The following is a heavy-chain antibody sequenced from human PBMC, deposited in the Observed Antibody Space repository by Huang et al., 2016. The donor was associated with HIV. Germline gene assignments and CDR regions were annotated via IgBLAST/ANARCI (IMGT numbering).Heavy chain of an antibody. J-gene: IGHJ1*01. Sequence: EVQLVESGGGLVQPGGSLRVSCAASGFSISTYWMSWVRQTPGKGLGGVARIKQDGSEKDYVDAVKVRFIISRDNAKNSLYLQMNSLRAEDTAVYYCTRGPLGWLVHRYFYHWGQGTLVTVSS. D-gene: IGHD6-19*01. CDR1: GFSISTYW. V-gene: IGHV3-7*01. CDR2: IKQDGSEK. CDR3: TRGPLGWLVHRYFYH.